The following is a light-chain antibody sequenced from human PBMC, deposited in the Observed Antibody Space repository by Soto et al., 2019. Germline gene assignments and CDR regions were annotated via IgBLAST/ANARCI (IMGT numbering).Light chain of an antibody. V-gene: IGLV1-44*01. CDR3: AAWDDSLRGRV. CDR2: SDN. J-gene: IGLJ2*01. Sequence: QSVLTQPPSASGTPGQRVTISCSGSNSNIGSNTVSWYQQLPGTAPKSLIYSDNHRPSGVPDRISGSRSGTSASLAISGLQSDDEAEYYCAAWDDSLRGRVFGGGTKLTVL. CDR1: NSNIGSNT.